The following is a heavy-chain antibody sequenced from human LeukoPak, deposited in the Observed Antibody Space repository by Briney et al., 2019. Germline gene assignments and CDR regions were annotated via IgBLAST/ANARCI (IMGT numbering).Heavy chain of an antibody. CDR2: ISSSSYI. D-gene: IGHD3-22*01. CDR3: ASDGIVASGMDV. CDR1: GFTFSNYG. V-gene: IGHV3-21*01. J-gene: IGHJ6*04. Sequence: PGGSLSLSCAASGFTFSNYGMNWVRQAPGKGPEWVSSISSSSYIYYADSVKGRFTISRDNAKNSLYLQMNSLRAEDTAVYYCASDGIVASGMDVWGKGTTVTVSS.